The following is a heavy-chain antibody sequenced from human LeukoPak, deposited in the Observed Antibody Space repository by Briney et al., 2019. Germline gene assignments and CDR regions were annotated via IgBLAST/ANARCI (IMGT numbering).Heavy chain of an antibody. CDR2: IYYSGST. Sequence: SETLSLTCTVSGGSISSGDYYWGWIRQPPGKGLEWIVYIYYSGSTYYNPSRKSRVTITVYTSKNQFSLKLSSVTAADTAVYYCARIRRDGYNYDYWGQGTLVTVSS. CDR3: ARIRRDGYNYDY. D-gene: IGHD5-24*01. J-gene: IGHJ4*02. CDR1: GGSISSGDYY. V-gene: IGHV4-30-4*01.